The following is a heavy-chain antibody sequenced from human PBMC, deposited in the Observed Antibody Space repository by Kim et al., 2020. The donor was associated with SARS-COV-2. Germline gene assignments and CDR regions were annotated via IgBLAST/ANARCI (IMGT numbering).Heavy chain of an antibody. Sequence: SETLSLTCTVSGGSLSTSYWSWIRQRPGKGLEWIGYIYYSGSTNYNPSLTSRVIMSIDTSNNQFSLTLSSVTAADTAVYYCARDSGSSSNWFDPWGQGTL. CDR2: IYYSGST. CDR3: ARDSGSSSNWFDP. V-gene: IGHV4-59*01. J-gene: IGHJ5*02. D-gene: IGHD1-26*01. CDR1: GGSLSTSY.